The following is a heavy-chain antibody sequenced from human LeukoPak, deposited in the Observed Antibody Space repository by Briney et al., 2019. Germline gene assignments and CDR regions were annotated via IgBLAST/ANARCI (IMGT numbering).Heavy chain of an antibody. Sequence: SETLSLTCTVSGVSINGNYWTWIRRLPGKGLERIRFVSDTGDTDYNPSLKSRLTISADTSKSQLSLSLSSVTAADTALYYCARVFRGVVTSNWFDPWGQGTLVTVSS. J-gene: IGHJ5*02. CDR3: ARVFRGVVTSNWFDP. CDR1: GVSINGNY. CDR2: VSDTGDT. D-gene: IGHD3-3*01. V-gene: IGHV4-59*01.